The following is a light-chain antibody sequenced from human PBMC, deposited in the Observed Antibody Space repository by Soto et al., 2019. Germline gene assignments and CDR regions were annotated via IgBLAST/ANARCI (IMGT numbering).Light chain of an antibody. Sequence: SLSASTGDRVTITCRASQGISSYLAWYQQKPGKAPKLLIYAASTLQSGVPSRFSGSGSGTDFTLTISCLQSEDFATYYCQQYYSYPLTFGQGTRLEIK. J-gene: IGKJ5*01. CDR1: QGISSY. V-gene: IGKV1-8*01. CDR3: QQYYSYPLT. CDR2: AAS.